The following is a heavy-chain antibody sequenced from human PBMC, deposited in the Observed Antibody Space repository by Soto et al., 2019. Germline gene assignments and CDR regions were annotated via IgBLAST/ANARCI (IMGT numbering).Heavy chain of an antibody. CDR3: ARDTPHYYGSGSYHNWFDP. V-gene: IGHV3-33*01. D-gene: IGHD3-10*01. CDR2: IWYDGSNK. J-gene: IGHJ5*02. CDR1: GFTCSSYG. Sequence: QVELVESGGGVVQPGRSLRLSCAASGFTCSSYGMHWVRQAPGKGLEWMAVIWYDGSNKYYADSVKGRFTISRDNSKNTLYLQMNSLRAEDTAVYYCARDTPHYYGSGSYHNWFDPWGQGTLVTVSS.